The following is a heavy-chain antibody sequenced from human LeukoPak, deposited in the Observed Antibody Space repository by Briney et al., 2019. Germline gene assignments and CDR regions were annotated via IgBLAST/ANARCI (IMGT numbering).Heavy chain of an antibody. CDR2: ISGSGGST. CDR1: GFTFSSYA. V-gene: IGHV3-23*01. Sequence: PGGSLRLSCAASGFTFSSYAMSWVRQAPGKGLDWVSAISGSGGSTYYADSVKGRFTISRDNSKNTLYLQMNSLRAEDTAVYYCAKGTMVQGVISVFDYWGQGTLVTVSS. D-gene: IGHD3-10*01. CDR3: AKGTMVQGVISVFDY. J-gene: IGHJ4*02.